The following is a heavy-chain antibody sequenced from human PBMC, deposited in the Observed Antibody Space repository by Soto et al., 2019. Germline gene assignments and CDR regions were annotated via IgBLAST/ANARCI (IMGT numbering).Heavy chain of an antibody. CDR2: INPSGGST. CDR3: ARENIRAAAGTAGAFDI. D-gene: IGHD6-13*01. CDR1: GYTFTSYY. V-gene: IGHV1-46*01. Sequence: QVQLVQSGAEVKKPGASVKVSCKASGYTFTSYYMHWVRQAPGQGLEWMGIINPSGGSTSYAQKFQGRVTMTRDTATSTVYMELSSLRSKDTAVYYWARENIRAAAGTAGAFDIWGQGTMVTVSS. J-gene: IGHJ3*02.